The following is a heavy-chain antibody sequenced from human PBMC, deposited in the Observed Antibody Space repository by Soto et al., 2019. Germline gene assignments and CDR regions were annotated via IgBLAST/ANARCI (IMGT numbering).Heavy chain of an antibody. CDR2: FDPEDGET. J-gene: IGHJ5*02. D-gene: IGHD2-2*01. CDR1: GYTLTELS. V-gene: IGHV1-24*01. Sequence: ASVKVSCKVSGYTLTELSMHWVRQAPGKGLEWMGGFDPEDGETIYAQKFQGRVTMTEDTSTDTAYMELSSLRSEDTAVYYCARTVRYCSSTSCYGNWFDPWGQGTLVNVSS. CDR3: ARTVRYCSSTSCYGNWFDP.